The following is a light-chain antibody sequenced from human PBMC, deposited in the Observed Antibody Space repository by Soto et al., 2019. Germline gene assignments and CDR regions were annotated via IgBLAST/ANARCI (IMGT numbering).Light chain of an antibody. CDR1: QSVSSSY. J-gene: IGKJ2*01. V-gene: IGKV3-20*01. CDR3: QQYGSSPYT. CDR2: GAS. Sequence: EIVLTQSPGTLSLSPGERATISCRASQSVSSSYLAWYQQKPGQAPRLLIYGASNRATGIPDRFSGSGSGTDFTLTISRLEPEDFAIYYCQQYGSSPYTFGQGTKLEIK.